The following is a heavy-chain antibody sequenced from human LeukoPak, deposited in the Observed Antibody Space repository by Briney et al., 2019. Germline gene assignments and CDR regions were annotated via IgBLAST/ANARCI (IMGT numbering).Heavy chain of an antibody. CDR3: AKSVYGSGNY. V-gene: IGHV3-23*01. CDR1: GFTISSYG. CDR2: IGGGTT. J-gene: IGHJ4*02. D-gene: IGHD3-10*01. Sequence: TGGSLRLSCAASGFTISSYGMSWVRQAPGKGLEWVSSIGGGTTYYADSVKGRFTISRDNSKNIVSLQMNSLRAEDTAVYYCAKSVYGSGNYWGQGSLVTVSS.